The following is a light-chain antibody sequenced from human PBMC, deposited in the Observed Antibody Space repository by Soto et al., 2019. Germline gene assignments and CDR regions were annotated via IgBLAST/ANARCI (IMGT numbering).Light chain of an antibody. CDR2: GAS. CDR1: QSVSSNY. J-gene: IGKJ1*01. CDR3: QQYGNSPRT. V-gene: IGKV3-20*01. Sequence: VLTQSPGTLSLSPGERATLSCRARQSVSSNYLAWYQQKPGQAPRLLIYGASSRATSIPDRFSGSGSGTDFTLTISRLEPEDFAVYYCQQYGNSPRTFGQATKVEIK.